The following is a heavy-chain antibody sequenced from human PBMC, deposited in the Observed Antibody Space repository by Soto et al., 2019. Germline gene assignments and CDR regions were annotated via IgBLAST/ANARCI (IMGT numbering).Heavy chain of an antibody. CDR1: GFSFKNYA. D-gene: IGHD3-10*01. Sequence: QVQLVESGGGVVQPGSSLRLSCAASGFSFKNYAFHWVRQAPGKGLEWVALISHNDEPKIFYADSVQGRFTISRDNFKNTVSLQMNSLRDEDTAVYHCAMGVRAETYYNAFDYWGQGTRVTVSS. V-gene: IGHV3-30-3*01. CDR3: AMGVRAETYYNAFDY. CDR2: ISHNDEPKI. J-gene: IGHJ4*01.